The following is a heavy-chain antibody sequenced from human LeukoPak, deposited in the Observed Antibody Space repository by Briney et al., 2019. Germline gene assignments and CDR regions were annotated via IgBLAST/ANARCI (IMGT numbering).Heavy chain of an antibody. V-gene: IGHV4-34*01. CDR2: IHHSGST. J-gene: IGHJ4*02. CDR3: ARGDGSGSYYPFFDS. Sequence: SETLSLTCAVYGGSFSGYYWSWIRQPPGKGLEWIGEIHHSGSTNHHPSLKSRVAISVDTSKNQFSLKLSSLTAADTALYYCARGDGSGSYYPFFDSWGQGTLVSVSS. D-gene: IGHD3-10*01. CDR1: GGSFSGYY.